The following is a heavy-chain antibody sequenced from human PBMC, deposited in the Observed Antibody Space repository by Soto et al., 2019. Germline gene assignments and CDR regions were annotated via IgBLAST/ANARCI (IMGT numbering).Heavy chain of an antibody. D-gene: IGHD3-16*02. CDR1: GFKVGSTY. Sequence: LRLSCVASGFKVGSTYMTWVRQAPGEGLQLVSIMYSGGSTFYADSVKGRFTVSRDDSKNTLYLQMNNLTVGDTGVYYCTKTRSASRSPSDYWGQGTLVTVSS. CDR3: TKTRSASRSPSDY. CDR2: MYSGGST. J-gene: IGHJ4*02. V-gene: IGHV3-53*01.